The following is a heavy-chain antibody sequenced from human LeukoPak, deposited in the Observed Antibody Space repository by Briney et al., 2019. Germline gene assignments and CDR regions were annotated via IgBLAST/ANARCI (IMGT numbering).Heavy chain of an antibody. Sequence: SETLSLTCTVSGGSISSYYWSWIRQPAGKGLEWIGRIYTSGSTNYNPSLKSRVTMSIDTSKNQLSLKLSSVTAADTAVYYCAMGIAAAGIDYWGQGTLVTVSS. CDR1: GGSISSYY. V-gene: IGHV4-4*07. CDR2: IYTSGST. CDR3: AMGIAAAGIDY. J-gene: IGHJ4*02. D-gene: IGHD6-13*01.